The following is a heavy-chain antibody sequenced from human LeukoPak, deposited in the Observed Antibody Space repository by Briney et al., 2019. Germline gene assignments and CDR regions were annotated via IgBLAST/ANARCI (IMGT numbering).Heavy chain of an antibody. J-gene: IGHJ4*02. Sequence: GASVKVSCKASGYTSANYDINWVRQATGQGREWRGWMNPNSGNTGSAQKFQGRVTMTRNTSISTAYMELSSLRSDDTAVYSCARGRASYYYGSGGWGQGTLVTVSS. CDR3: ARGRASYYYGSGG. V-gene: IGHV1-8*01. CDR2: MNPNSGNT. D-gene: IGHD3-10*01. CDR1: GYTSANYD.